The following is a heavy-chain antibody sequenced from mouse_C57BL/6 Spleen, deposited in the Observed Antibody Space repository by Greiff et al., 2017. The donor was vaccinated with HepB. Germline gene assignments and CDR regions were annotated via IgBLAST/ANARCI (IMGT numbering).Heavy chain of an antibody. Sequence: VQLKESGPGLVQPSQSLSITCTVSGFSLTSYGVHWVRQSPGKGLEWLGVIWSGGSTDYNAAFISRLSISKDNSKSQVFFKMNSLQADDTAIYYCARNGVDYDDWFAYWGQGTLVTVSA. CDR1: GFSLTSYG. J-gene: IGHJ3*01. D-gene: IGHD2-4*01. CDR3: ARNGVDYDDWFAY. V-gene: IGHV2-2*01. CDR2: IWSGGST.